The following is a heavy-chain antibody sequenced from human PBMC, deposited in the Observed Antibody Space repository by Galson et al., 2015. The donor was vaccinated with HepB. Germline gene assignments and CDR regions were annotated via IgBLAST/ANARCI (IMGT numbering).Heavy chain of an antibody. CDR1: GYTLTELP. D-gene: IGHD3-10*01. CDR2: FDPEDGET. CDR3: ATDSEGGDYGSWGNYGMDV. Sequence: SVKVSCKVSGYTLTELPMHWVRQAPGKGLEWMGGFDPEDGETIYAQKFQGRVTMTEDTSTDTAYMELSSLRSEDTAVYYCATDSEGGDYGSWGNYGMDVWGQGTTFTVSS. V-gene: IGHV1-24*01. J-gene: IGHJ6*02.